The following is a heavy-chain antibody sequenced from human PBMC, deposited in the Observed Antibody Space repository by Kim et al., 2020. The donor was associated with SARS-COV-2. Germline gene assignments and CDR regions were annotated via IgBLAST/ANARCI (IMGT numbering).Heavy chain of an antibody. CDR1: GGTFSSYA. CDR2: IIPIFGTA. V-gene: IGHV1-69*06. CDR3: ARGNPSSHSGDRLTTGTYRGGWGYYYGMDV. J-gene: IGHJ6*02. D-gene: IGHD1-1*01. Sequence: SVKVSCKASGGTFSSYAISWVRQAPGQGLEWMGGIIPIFGTANYAQKFQGRVTITADKSTSTAYMELSSLRSEDTAVYYCARGNPSSHSGDRLTTGTYRGGWGYYYGMDVWGQGTTVTVSS.